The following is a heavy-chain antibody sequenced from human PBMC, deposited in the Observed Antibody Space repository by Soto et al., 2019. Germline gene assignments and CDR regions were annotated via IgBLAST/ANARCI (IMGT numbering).Heavy chain of an antibody. D-gene: IGHD6-6*01. CDR2: IIPIFGTA. CDR1: GGTFSSYA. J-gene: IGHJ6*02. CDR3: ARGARDSSSYYYYGMDV. V-gene: IGHV1-69*01. Sequence: QVQLVQSGAEVKKPGSSVKVSCKASGGTFSSYAISWVRQAPGQGLEWMGGIIPIFGTANYAQKFQGRVTITADESTSTAYMEMSSLRSEDTAVYYCARGARDSSSYYYYGMDVWGQGTTVTASS.